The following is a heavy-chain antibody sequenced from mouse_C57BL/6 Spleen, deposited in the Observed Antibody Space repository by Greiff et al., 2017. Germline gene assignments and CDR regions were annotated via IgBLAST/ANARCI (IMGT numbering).Heavy chain of an antibody. V-gene: IGHV5-6*02. D-gene: IGHD1-1*01. CDR3: ARPLDYYGSSSWFAY. CDR1: GFTFSSYG. Sequence: EVMLVESGGDLVKPGGSLKLSCAASGFTFSSYGMSWVRQTPDKRLEWVATISSGGSYTYYPDSVKGRFTISRDNAKNTLYLQMSSLKSEDTAMYYCARPLDYYGSSSWFAYWGQGTLVTVSA. CDR2: ISSGGSYT. J-gene: IGHJ3*01.